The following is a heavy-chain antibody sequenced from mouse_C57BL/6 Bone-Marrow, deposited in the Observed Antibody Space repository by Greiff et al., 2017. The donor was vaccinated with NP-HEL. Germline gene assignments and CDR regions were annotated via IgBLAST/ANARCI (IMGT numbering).Heavy chain of an antibody. CDR1: GYTFTSYW. CDR3: AREIYYDYDGRGYAMDY. Sequence: VNVVESGAELAKPGASVKLSCKASGYTFTSYWMHWVKQRPGQGLEWIGYINPSSGYTKYNQKFKDKATLTADKSSSTAYMQLSSLTYEDSAVYYCAREIYYDYDGRGYAMDYWGQGTSVTVSS. J-gene: IGHJ4*01. D-gene: IGHD2-4*01. V-gene: IGHV1-7*01. CDR2: INPSSGYT.